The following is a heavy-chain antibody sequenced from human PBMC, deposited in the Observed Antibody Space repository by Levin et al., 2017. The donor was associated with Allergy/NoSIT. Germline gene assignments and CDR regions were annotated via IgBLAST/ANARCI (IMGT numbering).Heavy chain of an antibody. D-gene: IGHD6-13*01. J-gene: IGHJ4*02. CDR1: GFTFSSYS. CDR2: ISSSSSYI. CDR3: ARVDFNSSSWDFDY. Sequence: KAGGSLRLSCAASGFTFSSYSMNWVRQAPGKGLEWVSSISSSSSYIYYADSVKGRFTISRDNAKNSLYLQMNSLRAEDTAVYYCARVDFNSSSWDFDYWGQGTLVTVSS. V-gene: IGHV3-21*01.